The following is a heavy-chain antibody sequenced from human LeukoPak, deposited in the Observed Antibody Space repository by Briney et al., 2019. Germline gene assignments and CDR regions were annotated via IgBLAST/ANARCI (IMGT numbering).Heavy chain of an antibody. CDR1: GGSISSYY. J-gene: IGHJ2*01. Sequence: SETLSLTCTVSGGSISSYYWSWIRQPAGKGLEWIGRIYTSGSTNYNPSLKSRVTMSVDTSKHQFSLKLSSATAADTAVYYCARDPLVGANWYFDLWGRGTLVTVSS. V-gene: IGHV4-4*07. CDR3: ARDPLVGANWYFDL. CDR2: IYTSGST. D-gene: IGHD1-26*01.